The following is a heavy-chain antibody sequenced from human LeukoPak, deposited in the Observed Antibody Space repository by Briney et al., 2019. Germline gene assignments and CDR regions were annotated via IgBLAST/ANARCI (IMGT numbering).Heavy chain of an antibody. CDR2: IYYSGST. D-gene: IGHD2-2*01. CDR3: AREDRRYCSSTSCHRYFDY. Sequence: SETLSLTCTVSGGSISSYYWSWIRQPPGKGLEWIGYIYYSGSTNYNPSLKSRVTISVDTSKNQFSLKLSSVTAADTAVYYCAREDRRYCSSTSCHRYFDYWGQGTLVTVSS. CDR1: GGSISSYY. J-gene: IGHJ4*02. V-gene: IGHV4-59*01.